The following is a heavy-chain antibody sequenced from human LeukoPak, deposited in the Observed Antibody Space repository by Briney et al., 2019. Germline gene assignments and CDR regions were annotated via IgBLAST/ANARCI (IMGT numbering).Heavy chain of an antibody. Sequence: TGGSLRLSCVVSGLTFSNAWMNWVRQAPGRGLEWVGRIKSKTDGGTTDYAAPVKGRFTISRDDAKNTLYLQINSLKTEDTAVCYCTTGWVAGSYYFDYWGQGTLVTVSS. CDR3: TTGWVAGSYYFDY. D-gene: IGHD6-19*01. V-gene: IGHV3-15*01. CDR2: IKSKTDGGTT. CDR1: GLTFSNAW. J-gene: IGHJ4*02.